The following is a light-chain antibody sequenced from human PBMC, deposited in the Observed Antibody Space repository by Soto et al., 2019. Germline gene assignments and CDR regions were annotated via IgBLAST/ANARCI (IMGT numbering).Light chain of an antibody. J-gene: IGKJ3*01. V-gene: IGKV3-20*01. CDR3: QHYGTSAL. CDR1: QSVSDMY. CDR2: AS. Sequence: EIVLTQSPGTLSLSPGERATLSCRASQSVSDMYLAWYQHKPGQAPRLLIYASNRATGIPDRFSGSGSGTDLTLTIHRLEPEDFAVYYCQHYGTSALFGPGTKVEIK.